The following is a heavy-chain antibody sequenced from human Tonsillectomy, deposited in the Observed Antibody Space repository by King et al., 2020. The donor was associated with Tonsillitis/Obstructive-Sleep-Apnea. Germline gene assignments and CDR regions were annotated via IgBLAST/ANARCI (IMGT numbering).Heavy chain of an antibody. D-gene: IGHD2-8*02. CDR1: GFTFSTYW. V-gene: IGHV3-7*04. CDR3: ARFDCTGHVCHAPPRY. J-gene: IGHJ4*02. Sequence: EVQLVESGGGLVQPGGSLRLSCVASGFTFSTYWMSWVRQAPGKGLEWVANIKQDGGKKYYVDSVKGRFTISRDNAKSSLFLQMNSLRAEDTAVYFCARFDCTGHVCHAPPRYWGQGILVTVSS. CDR2: IKQDGGKK.